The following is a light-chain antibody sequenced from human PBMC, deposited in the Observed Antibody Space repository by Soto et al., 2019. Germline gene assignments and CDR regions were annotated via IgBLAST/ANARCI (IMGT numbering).Light chain of an antibody. Sequence: DIQMTQSPSSLSASVGDRVTITCQASQDISTYLNWYQHKPGKAPNLLIYDSSDLEAGVPSRFSGSGSGTDFNLTISSLQPEDISIYYCQQYEKPPYTCGQGTKLEIK. J-gene: IGKJ2*01. V-gene: IGKV1-33*01. CDR1: QDISTY. CDR2: DSS. CDR3: QQYEKPPYT.